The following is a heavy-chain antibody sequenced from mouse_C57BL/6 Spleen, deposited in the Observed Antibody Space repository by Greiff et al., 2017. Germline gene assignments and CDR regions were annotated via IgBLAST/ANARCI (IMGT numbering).Heavy chain of an antibody. CDR3: ARGYSNPMDY. CDR1: GYTFTSYW. CDR2: IDPSDSYT. D-gene: IGHD2-5*01. Sequence: QVQLKQPGAELVMPGASVKLSCKASGYTFTSYWMHWVKQRPGQGLEWIGEIDPSDSYTNYNQKFKGKSTLTVDKSSSTAYMQLSSLTSEDSAVYYCARGYSNPMDYWGQGTSVTVSS. J-gene: IGHJ4*01. V-gene: IGHV1-69*01.